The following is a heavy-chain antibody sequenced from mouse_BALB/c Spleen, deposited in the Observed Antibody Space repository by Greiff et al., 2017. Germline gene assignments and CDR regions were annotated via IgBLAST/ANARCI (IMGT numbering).Heavy chain of an antibody. CDR1: GYTFTSYW. V-gene: IGHV1-5*01. D-gene: IGHD2-4*01. Sequence: EVQLQQSGTVLARPGASVKMSCKASGYTFTSYWMHWVKQRPGQGLEWIGAIYPGNSDTSYNQKFKGKAKLTAVTSTSTAYMELSSLTNEDSAVYYCTRFGEITTGEAMDYWGQGTSVTVSS. CDR2: IYPGNSDT. CDR3: TRFGEITTGEAMDY. J-gene: IGHJ4*01.